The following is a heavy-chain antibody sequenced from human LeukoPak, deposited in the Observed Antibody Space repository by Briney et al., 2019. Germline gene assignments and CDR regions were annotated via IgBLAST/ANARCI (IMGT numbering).Heavy chain of an antibody. Sequence: PSETLSLTCAVSCGSIGYYYWTWIRQPAGKGVEWIGRIHSSGSTNYNPSLKSRVTMSVDTSKNQFSLRLSSVTAADTAVYYCARDPHGSSGWYDYWGQGILVTVSS. D-gene: IGHD6-19*01. CDR1: CGSIGYYY. V-gene: IGHV4-4*07. CDR3: ARDPHGSSGWYDY. CDR2: IHSSGST. J-gene: IGHJ4*02.